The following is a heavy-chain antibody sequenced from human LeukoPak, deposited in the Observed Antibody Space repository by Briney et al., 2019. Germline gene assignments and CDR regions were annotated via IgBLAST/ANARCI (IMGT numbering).Heavy chain of an antibody. Sequence: SETLSLTCAVSGGSISSGGYSSSWIRQPPGKGLEWIGYIYHSGSTYYNPSLKSRVTISVDRSKNQFSLKLSSVTAADTAVYYCARGRSSSAPSYYYMDVWGKGTTVTVSS. CDR2: IYHSGST. CDR1: GGSISSGGYS. V-gene: IGHV4-30-2*01. J-gene: IGHJ6*03. D-gene: IGHD6-6*01. CDR3: ARGRSSSAPSYYYMDV.